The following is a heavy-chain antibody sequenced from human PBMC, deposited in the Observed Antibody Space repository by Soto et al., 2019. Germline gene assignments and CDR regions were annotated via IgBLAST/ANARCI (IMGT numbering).Heavy chain of an antibody. Sequence: EVQLVESGGGLVQPGGSLRLSCAASGFTVSSNYMSWVRQAPGKGLEWVAVIYSGGSTYYADSVKGRFTISRHNSKNTLYLQMNSLRAEDTAVYYCARVVMAWLADYWGQGTLVTVSS. J-gene: IGHJ4*02. CDR1: GFTVSSNY. CDR3: ARVVMAWLADY. D-gene: IGHD6-19*01. V-gene: IGHV3-53*04. CDR2: IYSGGST.